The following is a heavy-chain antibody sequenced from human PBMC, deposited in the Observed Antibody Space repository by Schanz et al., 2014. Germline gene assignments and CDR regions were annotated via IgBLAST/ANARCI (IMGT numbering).Heavy chain of an antibody. J-gene: IGHJ4*02. V-gene: IGHV3-23*01. CDR3: AKNQYDDVDLSSFYFDF. CDR2: ISSSSSTR. Sequence: DVQLLESGGGLVQPGGSLRLSCAASGFTFTNYAMSWVRQAPGKGLEWVSYISSSSSTRYYADSVKGRFTISRDSSKNTLYLQMNSLRPEDTAIYYCAKNQYDDVDLSSFYFDFWGQGTLVTVSS. CDR1: GFTFTNYA. D-gene: IGHD3-10*02.